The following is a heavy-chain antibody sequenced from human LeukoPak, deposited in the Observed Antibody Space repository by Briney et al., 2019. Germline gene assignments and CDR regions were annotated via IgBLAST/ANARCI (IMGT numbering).Heavy chain of an antibody. Sequence: GASVKVSCKASGYTFTSYDINWVRQATGQGLEWMGWMNSNSGNTGYAQKFQGRVTMTRNTSISTAYMELSSLRSEDTAVYYCARGSVRGVIITRGATDYYGMDVWGQGTTVTVSS. V-gene: IGHV1-8*01. CDR2: MNSNSGNT. D-gene: IGHD3-10*02. J-gene: IGHJ6*02. CDR3: ARGSVRGVIITRGATDYYGMDV. CDR1: GYTFTSYD.